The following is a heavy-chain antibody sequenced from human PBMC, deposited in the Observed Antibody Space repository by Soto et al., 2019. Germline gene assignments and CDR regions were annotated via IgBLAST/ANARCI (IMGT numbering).Heavy chain of an antibody. CDR1: GFTFADYA. D-gene: IGHD4-4*01. Sequence: QVQLVESGGGVVMPGGSLRLSCAASGFTFADYAMNWVRQAPGKGLEWLAVISFDDTFKVYADSVKGRFAISRDNSRNTLYLQINSLRGDDAAVYYCATGPRGLQKTYLDNWGQGTLVTVSA. CDR2: ISFDDTFK. V-gene: IGHV3-30*03. J-gene: IGHJ4*02. CDR3: ATGPRGLQKTYLDN.